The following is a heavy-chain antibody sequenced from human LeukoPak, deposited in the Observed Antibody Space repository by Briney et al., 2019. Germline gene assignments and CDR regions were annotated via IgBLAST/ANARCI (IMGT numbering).Heavy chain of an antibody. J-gene: IGHJ4*02. CDR3: TIAGHDYSNYY. Sequence: PGGSLRLSCAASGFTFSSYWMSWVRQAPGKGLEWVANIKQDGSEKYYVDSVKGRFTISRDNAKNSLYLQMNSLRAEDTAVYYCTIAGHDYSNYYWGQGTLVTVSS. CDR2: IKQDGSEK. CDR1: GFTFSSYW. V-gene: IGHV3-7*01. D-gene: IGHD4-11*01.